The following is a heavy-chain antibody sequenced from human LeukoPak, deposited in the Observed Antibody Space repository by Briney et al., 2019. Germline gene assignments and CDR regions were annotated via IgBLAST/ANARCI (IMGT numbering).Heavy chain of an antibody. CDR1: GFTFSSFS. V-gene: IGHV3-48*02. J-gene: IGHJ4*02. CDR2: MSGSSSTI. D-gene: IGHD3-9*01. CDR3: ASNFDWLLDY. Sequence: GGSLRLSCAASGFTFSSFSMNWVRQSPGKGLEWLSYMSGSSSTIYYADSVKGRFTISRDNARNSLYLQMNSLRDEDTAVYYCASNFDWLLDYWGQGTLVTVSS.